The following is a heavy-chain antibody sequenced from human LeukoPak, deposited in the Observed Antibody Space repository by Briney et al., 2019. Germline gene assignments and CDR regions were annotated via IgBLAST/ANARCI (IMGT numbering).Heavy chain of an antibody. CDR1: GFTFSSFA. Sequence: GGSLRLSCAASGFTFSSFAMSWVRQAPGKGLEWVSTISGSGGTPYYADSVKGRSTISRDNSKNTLFLQMNSLRAEDTAIYYCAKENLYGSSFDYWGQGTLVAVSS. J-gene: IGHJ4*02. D-gene: IGHD6-19*01. CDR2: ISGSGGTP. CDR3: AKENLYGSSFDY. V-gene: IGHV3-23*01.